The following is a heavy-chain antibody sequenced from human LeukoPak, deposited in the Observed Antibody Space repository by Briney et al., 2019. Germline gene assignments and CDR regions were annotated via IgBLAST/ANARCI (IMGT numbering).Heavy chain of an antibody. CDR1: GGSISSYY. CDR3: ARDSSGWSDAFDI. Sequence: PSETLSLTCTVSGGSISSYYWSWIRQPPGKGLEWIGYIYYSGSTNYNPSLKSRVTISVDTSKNQFSLKLSSVTAADTAVYYCARDSSGWSDAFDIWDQGTMVTVSS. D-gene: IGHD6-19*01. J-gene: IGHJ3*02. V-gene: IGHV4-59*01. CDR2: IYYSGST.